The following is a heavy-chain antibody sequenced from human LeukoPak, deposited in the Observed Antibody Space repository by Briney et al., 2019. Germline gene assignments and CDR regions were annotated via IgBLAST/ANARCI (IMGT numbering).Heavy chain of an antibody. D-gene: IGHD2-2*01. CDR2: TYYRSTWYN. V-gene: IGHV6-1*01. CDR3: ARRLTQYDCFDP. Sequence: SQTLSLTCAISGGSVSSNSVTWNWIRQSPSRGLEWLGRTYYRSTWYNDYAVSVRGRITVNPDTSKNQFSLHLNSVTPEDTAVYYCARRLTQYDCFDPWGQGILVTASS. CDR1: GGSVSSNSVT. J-gene: IGHJ5*02.